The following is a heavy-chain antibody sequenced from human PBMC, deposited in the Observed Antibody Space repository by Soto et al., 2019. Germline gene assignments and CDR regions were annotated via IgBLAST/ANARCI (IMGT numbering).Heavy chain of an antibody. Sequence: QVQLMQSGAEVKKPGSSVKVSCKAAGDTVTGYCIQWLRQATGQVLTWMGTVNASGGHTTYAQHFLGRVAMTMNTSTNTIYMELTSLTSDDTDISYWARGGNVVVVNSALDYWGQGTLVTVSS. CDR2: VNASGGHT. CDR3: ARGGNVVVVNSALDY. V-gene: IGHV1-46*01. J-gene: IGHJ4*02. CDR1: GDTVTGYC. D-gene: IGHD2-21*01.